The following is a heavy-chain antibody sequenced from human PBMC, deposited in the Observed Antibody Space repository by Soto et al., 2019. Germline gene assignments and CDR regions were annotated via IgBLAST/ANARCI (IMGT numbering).Heavy chain of an antibody. Sequence: PVGSLRLSCASSVFTFSSYAMSWVRQAPGKGLEWVSAISGSGGSTYYADSVKGRFTTSRDNSKNTLYLQMNSLRAEDTAVYYCAIRRDRSNSVEYLGQGTLVNVS. CDR3: AIRRDRSNSVEY. CDR2: ISGSGGST. CDR1: VFTFSSYA. D-gene: IGHD2-21*01. J-gene: IGHJ4*02. V-gene: IGHV3-23*01.